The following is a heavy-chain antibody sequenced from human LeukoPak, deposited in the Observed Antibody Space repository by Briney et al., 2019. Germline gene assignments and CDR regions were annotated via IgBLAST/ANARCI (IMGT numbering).Heavy chain of an antibody. CDR3: ARASLRYFDWLLVGYFDY. Sequence: SETLSLTCAVYGGSFSGYYWSWIRQPPGKGLEWIGESNHSGSTNYNPSLKIRVTISVDTSKNQFSLKLSSVTAADTAVYYCARASLRYFDWLLVGYFDYWGQGTLVTVSS. CDR1: GGSFSGYY. D-gene: IGHD3-9*01. V-gene: IGHV4-34*01. CDR2: SNHSGST. J-gene: IGHJ4*02.